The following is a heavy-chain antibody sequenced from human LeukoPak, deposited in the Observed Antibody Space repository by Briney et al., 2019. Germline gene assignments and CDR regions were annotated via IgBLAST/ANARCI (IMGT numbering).Heavy chain of an antibody. Sequence: GGSLRLSCAASGFTFSSYSMNWVRQAPGKGLEWVSSISSSSSYIYYADSVKGRFTISRDNSKNTLYLQMNSLRAEDTAVYYCAKEAHYYDKGYYYYYMDVWGKGTTVTISS. CDR3: AKEAHYYDKGYYYYYMDV. CDR1: GFTFSSYS. CDR2: ISSSSSYI. V-gene: IGHV3-21*04. D-gene: IGHD3-22*01. J-gene: IGHJ6*03.